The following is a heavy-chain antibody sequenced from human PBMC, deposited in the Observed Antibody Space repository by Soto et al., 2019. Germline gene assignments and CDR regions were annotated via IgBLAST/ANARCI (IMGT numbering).Heavy chain of an antibody. J-gene: IGHJ4*02. V-gene: IGHV3-23*01. CDR3: AKPPDYNWNDY. CDR2: VSGSGGGT. Sequence: EVQLLESRGGLVQPGGSLRLSCAASGFTFSSYTMSWVRQPPGKGLEWISAVSGSGGGTYYADSVKGRFTISRDNSKDTLYLQMNNLRAEDTAVYYCAKPPDYNWNDYWGQGTLVTVSS. CDR1: GFTFSSYT. D-gene: IGHD1-20*01.